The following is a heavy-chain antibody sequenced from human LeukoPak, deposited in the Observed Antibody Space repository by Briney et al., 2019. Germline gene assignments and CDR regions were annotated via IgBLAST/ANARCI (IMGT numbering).Heavy chain of an antibody. CDR3: ARDRTWFGELSEYYYMDV. CDR2: INHSGST. D-gene: IGHD3-10*01. CDR1: GGSFSGYY. Sequence: PSETLSLTCAVYGGSFSGYYWSWIRQPPGKGLEWIGEINHSGSTNYNPSLKSRVTISVDTSKNQFSLKLSSVTAADTAVYYCARDRTWFGELSEYYYMDVWGKGTTVTVSS. J-gene: IGHJ6*03. V-gene: IGHV4-34*01.